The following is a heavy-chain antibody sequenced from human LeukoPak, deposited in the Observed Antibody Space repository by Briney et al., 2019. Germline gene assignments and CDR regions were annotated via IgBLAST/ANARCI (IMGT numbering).Heavy chain of an antibody. CDR3: ARGPDILTGYFPPSYYYYMDV. Sequence: ASVKVSCKASGYTFTGYYMHWVRQAPGQGLEWMGWINPNSGGTNYAQKFQGRVTMTRDTSISTAYMELSRLRSDDTAVYYCARGPDILTGYFPPSYYYYMDVWGKGTTVTISS. D-gene: IGHD3-9*01. V-gene: IGHV1-2*02. CDR1: GYTFTGYY. J-gene: IGHJ6*03. CDR2: INPNSGGT.